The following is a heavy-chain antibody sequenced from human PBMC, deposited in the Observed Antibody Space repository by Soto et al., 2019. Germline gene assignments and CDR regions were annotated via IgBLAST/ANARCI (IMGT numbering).Heavy chain of an antibody. CDR3: AKGGLLPRANRWF. D-gene: IGHD2-2*01. J-gene: IGHJ4*02. V-gene: IGHV3-23*01. Sequence: PGGSLRLSCAASGFTFRNYPMTWVRQAPGKGLDWVSTISGSGVDTYYPNSVEGRVTISRDNSKNTLYLQINSLRPEDTAVYYNAKGGLLPRANRWFWGQGTLVTVPS. CDR2: ISGSGVDT. CDR1: GFTFRNYP.